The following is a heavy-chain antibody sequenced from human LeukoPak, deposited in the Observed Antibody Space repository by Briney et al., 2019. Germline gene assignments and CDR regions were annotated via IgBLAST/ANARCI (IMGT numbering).Heavy chain of an antibody. V-gene: IGHV3-9*01. CDR1: GFTFDDYA. CDR3: AKGALDYDSSGPLA. Sequence: GGSLRLSCAASGFTFDDYAMHWVRHAPGKGLEWVSGISWNSGSIAYADSVKGRFTISRDNAKNSLYLQMNSLRAEDTALYYCAKGALDYDSSGPLAWGQGTLVTVSS. CDR2: ISWNSGSI. D-gene: IGHD3-22*01. J-gene: IGHJ5*02.